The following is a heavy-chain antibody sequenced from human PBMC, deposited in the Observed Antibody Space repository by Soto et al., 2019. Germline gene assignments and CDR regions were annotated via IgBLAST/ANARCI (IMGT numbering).Heavy chain of an antibody. CDR3: ARIPSRHLLDY. CDR1: GSSINSSGYY. CDR2: MFYVVST. D-gene: IGHD3-3*02. V-gene: IGHV4-39*01. Sequence: SETLSLTCTVSGSSINSSGYYWGWIRHPPGKGLEWIGSMFYVVSTYYNPSLKSRVTVSVDTSKNQFSLSLRSVTAADTAVYYCARIPSRHLLDYWGQGTLVTV. J-gene: IGHJ4*02.